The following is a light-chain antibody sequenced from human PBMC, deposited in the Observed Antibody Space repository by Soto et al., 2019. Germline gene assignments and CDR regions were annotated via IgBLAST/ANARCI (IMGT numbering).Light chain of an antibody. CDR3: QQRYSWLRV. CDR2: SGY. Sequence: FVATQSPDTLSLSPGETATLSCRASQSVSSSVAWYQHKPGQSPRLVVYSGYKRSPGIPARFSGSGSGTDFTLTISSLESDDFAIYYCQQRYSWLRVFGPGTKVDIK. V-gene: IGKV3-11*01. J-gene: IGKJ1*01. CDR1: QSVSSS.